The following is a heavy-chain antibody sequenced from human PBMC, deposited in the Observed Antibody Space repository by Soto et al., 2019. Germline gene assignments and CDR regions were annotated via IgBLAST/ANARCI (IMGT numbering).Heavy chain of an antibody. D-gene: IGHD2-2*01. J-gene: IGHJ5*02. CDR3: ARKYQLKFSYNWFDP. Sequence: VASVKVSCKASGYTFTSYGISWVRQAPGQGLEWMGWISAYNGNTNYAQKLQGRVTMTTDTSTSTAYMELRSLRSDDTAVYYCARKYQLKFSYNWFDPWGQGTLVTVSS. CDR1: GYTFTSYG. CDR2: ISAYNGNT. V-gene: IGHV1-18*01.